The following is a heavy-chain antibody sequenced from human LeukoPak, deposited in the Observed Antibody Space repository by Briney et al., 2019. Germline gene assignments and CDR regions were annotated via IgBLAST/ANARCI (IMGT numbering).Heavy chain of an antibody. CDR3: AKVGLYDAFDI. Sequence: GGSLRLSCAASGFTFSSYGMHWVRQAPGKGLEWVAVISYDGSNKYYADSVKGRFTISRDNSKNTLYLQMNSLRAEDTAVYYCAKVGLYDAFDIWGQGTMVTVSS. CDR1: GFTFSSYG. D-gene: IGHD3/OR15-3a*01. V-gene: IGHV3-30*18. CDR2: ISYDGSNK. J-gene: IGHJ3*02.